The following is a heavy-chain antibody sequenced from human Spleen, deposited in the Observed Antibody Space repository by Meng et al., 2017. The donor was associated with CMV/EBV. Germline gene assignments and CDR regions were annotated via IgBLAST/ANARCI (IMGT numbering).Heavy chain of an antibody. J-gene: IGHJ2*01. CDR3: AREVRPYCSSTSCRYWYFDL. D-gene: IGHD2-2*01. CDR2: IYYSGST. V-gene: IGHV4-59*12. Sequence: GSLRLSCTVSGGSISSYYWSWIRQPPGKGLEWIGYIYYSGSTNYNPSLKSRVTISVDTSKNQFSLKLSSVTAADTAVYYCAREVRPYCSSTSCRYWYFDLWGRGTLVTVSS. CDR1: GGSISSYY.